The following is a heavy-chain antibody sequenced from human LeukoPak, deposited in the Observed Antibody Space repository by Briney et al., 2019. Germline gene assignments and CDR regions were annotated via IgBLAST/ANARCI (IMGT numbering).Heavy chain of an antibody. Sequence: GGSLRLSCVASGFIFSSYAMSWLRQAPGKGLEWVSAISGSGGSTYYADSVKGRFTISRDNSKNTLYLQMNSLRAEDTAVYYCAKYSSSSKGSDYWGQGTLVTVS. CDR3: AKYSSSSKGSDY. V-gene: IGHV3-23*01. J-gene: IGHJ4*02. D-gene: IGHD6-6*01. CDR1: GFIFSSYA. CDR2: ISGSGGST.